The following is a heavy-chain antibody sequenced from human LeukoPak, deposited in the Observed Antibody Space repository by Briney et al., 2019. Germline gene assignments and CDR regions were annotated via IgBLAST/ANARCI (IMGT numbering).Heavy chain of an antibody. Sequence: GESLKISCKASGYSFTNYSIAWVRQMPGKGLEWMGNFNPANSDTTYSPSFKGQVTLSADNSISTAYLQWSGLKASDTAMYYCARHYHYAWFGYWGQGTLVTVSS. D-gene: IGHD3-22*01. CDR2: FNPANSDT. V-gene: IGHV5-51*01. CDR1: GYSFTNYS. CDR3: ARHYHYAWFGY. J-gene: IGHJ4*02.